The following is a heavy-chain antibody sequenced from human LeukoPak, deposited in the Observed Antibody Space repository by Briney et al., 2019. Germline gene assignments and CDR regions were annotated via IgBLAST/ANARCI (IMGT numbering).Heavy chain of an antibody. J-gene: IGHJ4*02. V-gene: IGHV4-59*01. D-gene: IGHD5-18*01. CDR2: IYYSGST. Sequence: SETLSLTCTVSGGSLSSYYWSWIRQPPGKGLEWIGYIYYSGSTNYNPSLKSRVTISVDTSKNQFSLKLSSVTAADTAVYYCARAHLWSVLALSRWGQGTLVNVSS. CDR3: ARAHLWSVLALSR. CDR1: GGSLSSYY.